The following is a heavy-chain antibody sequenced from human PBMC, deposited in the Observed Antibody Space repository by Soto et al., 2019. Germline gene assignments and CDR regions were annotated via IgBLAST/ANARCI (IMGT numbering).Heavy chain of an antibody. D-gene: IGHD4-17*01. J-gene: IGHJ3*02. V-gene: IGHV3-21*01. Sequence: GGSLRLSCAASGFTFSSYSMNWVRQAPGKGLEWVSSISSSSSYIYYADSVKGRFTISRDNAKNXXXXXXXXXRAEDTAVYYCARDYDYGDDAFDIWGQGTXVTVSS. CDR2: ISSSSSYI. CDR1: GFTFSSYS. CDR3: ARDYDYGDDAFDI.